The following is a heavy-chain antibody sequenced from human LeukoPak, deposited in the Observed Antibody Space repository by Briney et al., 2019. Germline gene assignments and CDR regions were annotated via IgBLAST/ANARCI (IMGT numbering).Heavy chain of an antibody. CDR1: GFTFSSYE. CDR3: ARGSGNYFDY. D-gene: IGHD6-19*01. J-gene: IGHJ4*02. V-gene: IGHV3-48*03. Sequence: PGGSLRLSCAASGFTFSSYEMNWVRQAPGKGLEWVSYISSSGSTIYYADSVKGRFTISRDNAKNSLYLQMNSLRAGDTAVYYCARGSGNYFDYWGQGTLVTVSS. CDR2: ISSSGSTI.